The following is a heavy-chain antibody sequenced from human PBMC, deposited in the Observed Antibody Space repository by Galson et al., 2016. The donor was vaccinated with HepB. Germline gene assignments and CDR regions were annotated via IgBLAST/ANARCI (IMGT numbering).Heavy chain of an antibody. CDR1: GYTFTNYG. V-gene: IGHV1-18*01. CDR3: ARDGYYYDISGYYYRVYLDY. Sequence: SVKVSCKASGYTFTNYGISWLRQAPGQGLEWMGWISAYNGNTNYAQKLQGRVIMTTDTSTSTAYMELRSLRSDDTAVYYWARDGYYYDISGYYYRVYLDYWGQGTLVTVSS. D-gene: IGHD3-22*01. CDR2: ISAYNGNT. J-gene: IGHJ4*02.